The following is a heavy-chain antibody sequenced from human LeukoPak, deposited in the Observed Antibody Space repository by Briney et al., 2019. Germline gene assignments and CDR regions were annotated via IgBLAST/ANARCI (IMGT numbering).Heavy chain of an antibody. Sequence: ASVKVSCKASGGTFSSYAISWVRQAPGQGLEWMRGIIPIFGTANYAQKFQGRVTITADESTSTAYMELSSLRSEDTAVYYCARDHKQLNRYSSWEDWFDPWGQGTLVTVSS. CDR2: IIPIFGTA. CDR1: GGTFSSYA. CDR3: ARDHKQLNRYSSWEDWFDP. V-gene: IGHV1-69*13. J-gene: IGHJ5*02. D-gene: IGHD6-13*01.